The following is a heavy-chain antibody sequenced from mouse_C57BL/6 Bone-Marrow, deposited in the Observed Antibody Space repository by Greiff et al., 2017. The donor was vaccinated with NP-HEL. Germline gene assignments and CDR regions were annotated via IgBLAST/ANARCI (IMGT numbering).Heavy chain of an antibody. CDR3: ARSDYYGSSPFDY. D-gene: IGHD1-1*01. CDR1: GYTFTSYW. V-gene: IGHV1-50*01. CDR2: IDPSDSYT. Sequence: VQLQQPGAELVKPGASVKLSCKASGYTFTSYWMQWVKQRPGQGLEWIGEIDPSDSYTNYNQKFKGKATLTVDTSSSTAYMQLSSLTSEDSAVYYWARSDYYGSSPFDYWGRGTTLTVSS. J-gene: IGHJ2*01.